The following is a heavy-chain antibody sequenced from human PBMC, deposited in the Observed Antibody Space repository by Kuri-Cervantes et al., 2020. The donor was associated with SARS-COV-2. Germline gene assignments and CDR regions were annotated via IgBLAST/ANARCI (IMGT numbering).Heavy chain of an antibody. CDR3: AREGYYDSSGYFGGYVRMDV. V-gene: IGHV1-18*01. CDR1: GYTFTSYG. CDR2: ISAYNGNT. D-gene: IGHD3-22*01. Sequence: ASVKVSCKASGYTFTSYGISWVRRAPGQGLEWMGWISAYNGNTNYAQKLQGRVTMTTDASTSTAYMELRSLRSDDTAVYYCAREGYYDSSGYFGGYVRMDVWGQGTTVTVSS. J-gene: IGHJ6*02.